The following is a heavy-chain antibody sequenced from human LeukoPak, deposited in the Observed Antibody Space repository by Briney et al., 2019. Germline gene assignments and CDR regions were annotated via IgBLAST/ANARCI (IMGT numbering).Heavy chain of an antibody. CDR2: INPSGDST. Sequence: ASVKVSCKASGYTFTGYYMHWLRQAPGQGLEWMGIINPSGDSTTYGQKFHGRVTMTRDTSTSTVYMELSSLRSEDTAIYYCARNMAGTDYWGQGTLVTVSS. D-gene: IGHD6-19*01. CDR1: GYTFTGYY. V-gene: IGHV1-46*01. CDR3: ARNMAGTDY. J-gene: IGHJ4*02.